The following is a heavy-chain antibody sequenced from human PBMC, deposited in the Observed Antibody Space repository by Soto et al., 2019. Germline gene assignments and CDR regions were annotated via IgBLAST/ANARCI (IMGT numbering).Heavy chain of an antibody. CDR1: GFTFSDYY. J-gene: IGHJ4*02. D-gene: IGHD1-26*01. CDR3: ASARAASGRSIDS. V-gene: IGHV3-11*01. Sequence: QVQLVESGGGLVKPGGSLRLSCAASGFTFSDYYMSWIRQAPGKGLEWVSYISTNSITIYYTDSVKGRFTISRDNARNSLYRQTNSGRAADTASYYVASARAASGRSIDSGGQGTLVAVSS. CDR2: ISTNSITI.